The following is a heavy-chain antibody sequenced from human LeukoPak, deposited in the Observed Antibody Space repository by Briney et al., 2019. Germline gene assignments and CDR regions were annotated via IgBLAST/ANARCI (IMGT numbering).Heavy chain of an antibody. Sequence: GGSLRPSCAASGFTFSSYAMSWVRQAPGKGLEWVSTISGNGGRTYYADSVKGRFTISRDNSKNTLYLQMNSLRAEDTAVYYCAREKYSTGWFDYWGQGTLVTVSS. V-gene: IGHV3-23*01. CDR2: ISGNGGRT. CDR3: AREKYSTGWFDY. J-gene: IGHJ4*02. D-gene: IGHD6-19*01. CDR1: GFTFSSYA.